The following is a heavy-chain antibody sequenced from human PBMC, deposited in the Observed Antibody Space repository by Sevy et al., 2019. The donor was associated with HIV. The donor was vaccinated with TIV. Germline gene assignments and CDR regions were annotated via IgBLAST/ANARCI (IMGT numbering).Heavy chain of an antibody. CDR3: TPSARLL. Sequence: GGSLRLSCAASGVSVSHVWFYWVRRAPGRGLEWVGRLKSESDGGTREFATPVRGRFDMSRDESTNTVHLEMNDLKIDDTGVYYCTPSARLLWGLGTLVTVSS. D-gene: IGHD1-26*01. CDR1: GVSVSHVW. CDR2: LKSESDGGTR. V-gene: IGHV3-15*05. J-gene: IGHJ4*02.